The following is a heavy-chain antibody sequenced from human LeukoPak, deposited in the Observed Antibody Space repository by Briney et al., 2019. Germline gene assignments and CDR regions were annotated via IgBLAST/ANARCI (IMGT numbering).Heavy chain of an antibody. CDR2: ISSGSRTI. CDR1: GFTFSSYS. J-gene: IGHJ4*02. D-gene: IGHD1-20*01. V-gene: IGHV3-48*01. CDR3: VRESITGHRDFDY. Sequence: GGSLRLSCAASGFTFSSYSMNWVRQAPGKGLEWISYISSGSRTIYYADSVEGRFTISRDNGKNSLYLLLNSLRADDTAVYFCVRESITGHRDFDYWGQGTLITVSS.